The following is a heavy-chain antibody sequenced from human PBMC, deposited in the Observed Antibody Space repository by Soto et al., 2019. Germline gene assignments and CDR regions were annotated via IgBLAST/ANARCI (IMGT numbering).Heavy chain of an antibody. D-gene: IGHD3-10*01. CDR1: GGTFNTYG. CDR3: AREVQVHTPAFVY. V-gene: IGHV1-69*19. CDR2: ISPMFGAA. Sequence: QVQLVQSGAEMKKPGSLVKVSCQSSGGTFNTYGMNWVRQAPGQGPEWMGDISPMFGAANYAPKFQGRVTITADESTGTSYMQLSSLTSEDTALYFCAREVQVHTPAFVYWGQGTLVTVSS. J-gene: IGHJ4*02.